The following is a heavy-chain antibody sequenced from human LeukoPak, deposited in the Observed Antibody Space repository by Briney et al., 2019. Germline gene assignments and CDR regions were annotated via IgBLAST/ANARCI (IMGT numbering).Heavy chain of an antibody. V-gene: IGHV3-48*02. J-gene: IGHJ5*02. CDR1: GFPFSSYS. CDR2: ISSSSSTI. Sequence: GGPLRLSCTASGFPFSSYSMNWVRQAPGKGLEWVSYISSSSSTIYYADSVKGRFTISRDNAKNSVFLQMNSLRDEDTAVYYCARSDWFDPWGRGTLVTVSS. CDR3: ARSDWFDP.